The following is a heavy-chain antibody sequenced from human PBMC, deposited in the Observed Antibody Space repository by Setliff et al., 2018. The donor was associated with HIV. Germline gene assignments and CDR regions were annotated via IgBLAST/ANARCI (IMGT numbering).Heavy chain of an antibody. CDR1: GGSISSSSYY. J-gene: IGHJ6*02. V-gene: IGHV4-39*01. D-gene: IGHD2-15*01. CDR3: ASRGYCSGGSCYIYYYYYGMDV. CDR2: IYYSGST. Sequence: SETLSLTCTVSGGSISSSSYYWGWIRQPPGKGLEWIGSIYYSGSTYYNPSLKSRVTISVDTSKNQFSLKLSSVTAADTAVYYWASRGYCSGGSCYIYYYYYGMDVWGQGTTVTVSS.